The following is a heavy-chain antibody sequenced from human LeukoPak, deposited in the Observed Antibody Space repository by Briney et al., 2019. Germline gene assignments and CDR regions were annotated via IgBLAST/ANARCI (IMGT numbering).Heavy chain of an antibody. V-gene: IGHV3-21*06. J-gene: IGHJ4*02. CDR1: GFTFSSST. D-gene: IGHD3-22*01. CDR3: AKEGYDSSGYRYYFDY. Sequence: RSGGSLRLSCAASGFTFSSSTMNWVRQAPGKALEWVSSMSGSGRLIWYADSVKGRFTISRDNAANSLFLQMNSLRVEDTAVYYCAKEGYDSSGYRYYFDYWGQGTLVTVSS. CDR2: MSGSGRLI.